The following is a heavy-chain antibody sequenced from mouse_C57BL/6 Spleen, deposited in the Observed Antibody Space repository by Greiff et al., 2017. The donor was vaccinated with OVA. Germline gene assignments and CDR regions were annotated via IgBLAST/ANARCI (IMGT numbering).Heavy chain of an antibody. CDR1: GYSITSGYY. CDR2: ISYDGSN. V-gene: IGHV3-6*01. J-gene: IGHJ2*01. Sequence: EVQLQESGPGLVKPSQSLSLTCSVTGYSITSGYYWNWIRQFPGNKLEWMGYISYDGSNNYNPSLKNRISITRDTSKNQFFLKLNSVTTEDTATYYCARALYGNYDYWGQGTTLTVSS. CDR3: ARALYGNYDY. D-gene: IGHD2-1*01.